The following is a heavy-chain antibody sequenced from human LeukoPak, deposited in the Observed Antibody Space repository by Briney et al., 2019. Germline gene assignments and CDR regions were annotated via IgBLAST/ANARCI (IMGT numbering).Heavy chain of an antibody. CDR3: ARDPIHSPYCSSTSCYPI. CDR1: GFTFSSFD. CDR2: ISSSGSTI. V-gene: IGHV3-48*03. J-gene: IGHJ4*02. D-gene: IGHD2-2*01. Sequence: GGSLRLSCAASGFTFSSFDMNWVRQAPGKGLEWVSYISSSGSTIYYADSVKGRFTISRDNAKNSLYLQMNSLRAEDTAVYYCARDPIHSPYCSSTSCYPIWGQGTLVTVSS.